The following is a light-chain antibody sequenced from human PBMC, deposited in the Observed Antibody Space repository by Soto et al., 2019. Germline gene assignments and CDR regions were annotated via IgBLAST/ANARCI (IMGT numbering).Light chain of an antibody. CDR1: SSDVGGYDY. CDR2: EVS. V-gene: IGLV2-14*01. Sequence: QSALTQPASVSGSPGQSITISCTGASSDVGGYDYVSWYQHQPGKAPKLMIYEVSYRPSGVSNRFSGSKSDTTASLAISGLQAEDEADYSCSSYSSSNTGVFGGGTKLTVL. CDR3: SSYSSSNTGV. J-gene: IGLJ3*02.